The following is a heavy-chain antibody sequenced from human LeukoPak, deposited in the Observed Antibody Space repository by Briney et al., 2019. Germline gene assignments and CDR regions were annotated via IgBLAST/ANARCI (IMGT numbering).Heavy chain of an antibody. CDR2: IIPIFGTA. CDR1: GYAFTGYY. Sequence: VRVSCKASGYAFTGYYVHWVRQAPGQGLEWMGGIIPIFGTANYAQKFQRTVPITADESTSTAYMQLSTLRSEDTAVYYCARSPYSSSYSDYFDYWGQGTLVTVSS. CDR3: ARSPYSSSYSDYFDY. V-gene: IGHV1-69*13. D-gene: IGHD6-13*01. J-gene: IGHJ4*02.